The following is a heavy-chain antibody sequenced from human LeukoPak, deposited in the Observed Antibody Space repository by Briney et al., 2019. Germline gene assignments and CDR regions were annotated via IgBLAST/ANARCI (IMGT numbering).Heavy chain of an antibody. J-gene: IGHJ4*02. D-gene: IGHD3-22*01. Sequence: KPGGSLRLSCAASGFTFSSYSMNWVRQAPGKGLEWVSSISSSSSYIYYADSVKGRFTISRDNAKNSLYLQMNSLRAEDTAVYYCARAAQDYYDSSGAIDYWGQGTLVTVSS. V-gene: IGHV3-21*04. CDR1: GFTFSSYS. CDR3: ARAAQDYYDSSGAIDY. CDR2: ISSSSSYI.